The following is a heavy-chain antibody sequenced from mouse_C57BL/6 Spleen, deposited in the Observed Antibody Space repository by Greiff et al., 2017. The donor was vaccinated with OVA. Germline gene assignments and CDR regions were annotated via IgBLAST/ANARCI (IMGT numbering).Heavy chain of an antibody. Sequence: EVMLVESGGDLVKPGGSLKLSCAASGFTFSSYGMSWVRQTPDKRLEWVATISSGGSYTYYPDSVKGRFTISRDNAKNTLYLQMSSLKSEDTAMYYCARHRQMVTTTVFFDYWGQGTTLTVSS. CDR2: ISSGGSYT. CDR3: ARHRQMVTTTVFFDY. V-gene: IGHV5-6*01. D-gene: IGHD2-2*01. CDR1: GFTFSSYG. J-gene: IGHJ2*01.